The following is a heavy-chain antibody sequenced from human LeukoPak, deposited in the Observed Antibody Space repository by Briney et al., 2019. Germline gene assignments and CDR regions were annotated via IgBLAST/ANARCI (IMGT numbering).Heavy chain of an antibody. V-gene: IGHV3-15*05. D-gene: IGHD1-26*01. CDR2: FRSKTDGGTI. CDR1: GFTFGNYA. CDR3: TTVIMGAPKDDY. Sequence: GGSLRLSCEASGFTFGNYAMNWVRQAPGKGLEWVGRFRSKTDGGTIDYAAPVKGRFTISRDDSRNTLYLQMNSLKTEDTAVYYCTTVIMGAPKDDYWGQGTLVTVSS. J-gene: IGHJ4*02.